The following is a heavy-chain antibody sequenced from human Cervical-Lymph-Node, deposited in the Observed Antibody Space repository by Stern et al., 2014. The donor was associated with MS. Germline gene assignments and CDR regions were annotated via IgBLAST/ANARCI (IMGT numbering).Heavy chain of an antibody. CDR3: ARQPDYSDFLDF. D-gene: IGHD4-11*01. J-gene: IGHJ4*02. V-gene: IGHV1-3*01. CDR1: GYNFIDHA. CDR2: INGGPGTT. Sequence: QVNLVQSGAEVKKPGASMTISCKTSGYNFIDHAIHWVRQAPGQRLEWMGWINGGPGTTKYSQKFQGRVSFTRDKAASAAYMDLSSLGPDDTAVYYCARQPDYSDFLDFWGQGTLVTVSS.